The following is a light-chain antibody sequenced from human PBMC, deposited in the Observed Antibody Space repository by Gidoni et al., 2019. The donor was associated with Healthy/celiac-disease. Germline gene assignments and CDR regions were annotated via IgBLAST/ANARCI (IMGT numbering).Light chain of an antibody. Sequence: ARTQPASESGSHEQSITISCTGTSSDVGGYNYVSWYQQHPGKAPKLMIYDVSNRPSGVSTRFSGSKSGNTASLTFSGLQAEDEADYYCSSYTSSSTLEVFGGGTKLTVL. V-gene: IGLV2-14*03. CDR3: SSYTSSSTLEV. CDR1: SSDVGGYNY. CDR2: DVS. J-gene: IGLJ3*02.